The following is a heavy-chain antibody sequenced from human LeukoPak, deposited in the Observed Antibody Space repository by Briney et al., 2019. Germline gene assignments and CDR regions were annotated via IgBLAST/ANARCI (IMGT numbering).Heavy chain of an antibody. D-gene: IGHD3-22*01. CDR3: ARDYDSSGYPDY. J-gene: IGHJ4*02. CDR1: GYTFTGYY. CDR2: INPNSGGT. V-gene: IGHV1-2*02. Sequence: ASVKVSCTASGYTFTGYYMHWVRQAPGQGLEWMGWINPNSGGTNYAQKFQGRVTMTRDTSISTAYMELSRLRSDDTAVYYCARDYDSSGYPDYWGQGTLVTVSS.